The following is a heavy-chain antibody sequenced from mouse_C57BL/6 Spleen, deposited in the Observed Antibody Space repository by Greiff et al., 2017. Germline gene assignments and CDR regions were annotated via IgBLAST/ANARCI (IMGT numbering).Heavy chain of an antibody. J-gene: IGHJ2*01. CDR1: GYTFTDYE. D-gene: IGHD1-1*02. CDR2: IDPETGGT. V-gene: IGHV1-15*01. CDR3: TRNYPYFDY. Sequence: LQESGAELVRPGASVTLSCKASGYTFTDYEMHWVKQTPVHGLEWIGAIDPETGGTAYNQKFKGKAILTADKSSSTAYMELRSLTSEDSAVYYCTRNYPYFDYWGQGTTLTVSS.